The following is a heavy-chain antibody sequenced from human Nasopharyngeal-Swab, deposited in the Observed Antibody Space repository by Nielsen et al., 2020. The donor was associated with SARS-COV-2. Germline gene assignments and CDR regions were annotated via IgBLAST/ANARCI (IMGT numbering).Heavy chain of an antibody. D-gene: IGHD6-13*01. CDR3: ARDSRNSSSWYFHYYGMDV. Sequence: SQTHSLTRAISGDSVSSNSAAWNWIRQSPSRGLELLGRTYYRSKWYNDYAVSVKSRITINPDTSKNQFPLQLNSVTPEDTAVYYCARDSRNSSSWYFHYYGMDVWGQGTTVTVSS. V-gene: IGHV6-1*01. CDR2: TYYRSKWYN. J-gene: IGHJ6*02. CDR1: GDSVSSNSAA.